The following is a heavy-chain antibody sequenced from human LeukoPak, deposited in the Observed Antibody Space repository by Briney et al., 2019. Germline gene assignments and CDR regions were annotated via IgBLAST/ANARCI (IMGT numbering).Heavy chain of an antibody. D-gene: IGHD3-10*02. CDR3: ASELCTNGLCSDVQY. Sequence: GGSLRLSCTASGFTFSNYGIIWVRQAPGRGLEWVEVISDEGSLKHYADSVQGRFTVSRDNSKNTLDLQMSSLRTEDTAVYYCASELCTNGLCSDVQYWGQGTLVTVSP. CDR2: ISDEGSLK. V-gene: IGHV3-30*03. CDR1: GFTFSNYG. J-gene: IGHJ4*02.